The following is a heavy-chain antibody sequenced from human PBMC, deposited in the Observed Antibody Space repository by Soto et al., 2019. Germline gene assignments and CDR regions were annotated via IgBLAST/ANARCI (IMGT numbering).Heavy chain of an antibody. J-gene: IGHJ6*02. CDR1: GFTFSSYS. V-gene: IGHV3-21*01. CDR2: ISSSSSYI. CDR3: ARDFFDIVATIPIYYGMDV. Sequence: GGSLRLSCAASGFTFSSYSMNWVRQATGKGLEWVSSISSSSSYIYYADSVKGRFTISRDNAKNSLYLQMNSLRAEDTAVYYCARDFFDIVATIPIYYGMDVWGQGTTVTVSS. D-gene: IGHD5-12*01.